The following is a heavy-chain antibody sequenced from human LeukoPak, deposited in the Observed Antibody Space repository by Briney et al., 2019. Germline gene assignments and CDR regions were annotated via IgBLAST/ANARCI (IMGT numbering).Heavy chain of an antibody. CDR2: INPNSGGT. CDR3: AKYRITMIVVGGAFDT. J-gene: IGHJ3*02. Sequence: ASVKVSCKASGYTFTGYYMHWVRQAPGQGLEWMGWINPNSGGTNYAQKFQGRVTMTRDTSISTAYMELSRLRSDDTAVYYCAKYRITMIVVGGAFDTWGQGTMVTVSS. CDR1: GYTFTGYY. V-gene: IGHV1-2*02. D-gene: IGHD3-22*01.